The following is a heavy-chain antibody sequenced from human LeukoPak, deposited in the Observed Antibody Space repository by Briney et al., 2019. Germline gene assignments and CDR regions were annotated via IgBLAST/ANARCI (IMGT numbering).Heavy chain of an antibody. Sequence: SVKVSCKASGGTFSSYAISWVRQAPGQGLEWMGGIIPIFGTANYAQKFQGRVTIATDESTSTAYMELSSLRSEDTAVYYCARGGGSITGTTGYFDYWGQGTLVTVSS. J-gene: IGHJ4*02. V-gene: IGHV1-69*05. CDR3: ARGGGSITGTTGYFDY. CDR2: IIPIFGTA. CDR1: GGTFSSYA. D-gene: IGHD1-7*01.